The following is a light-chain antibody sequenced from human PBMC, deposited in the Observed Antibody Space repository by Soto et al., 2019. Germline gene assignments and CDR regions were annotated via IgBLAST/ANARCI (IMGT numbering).Light chain of an antibody. CDR2: GAS. CDR3: QQYSSSLLT. J-gene: IGKJ4*01. Sequence: EIVLTQSPGTLSLSPGERATLSCRASQSVSSGKLAWYQQKPGQAPRLLIFGASGRATGIPDRFSGSGSGTDFSLTISRLEPEDSAVYYCQQYSSSLLTFGGGTKVEIK. CDR1: QSVSSGK. V-gene: IGKV3-20*01.